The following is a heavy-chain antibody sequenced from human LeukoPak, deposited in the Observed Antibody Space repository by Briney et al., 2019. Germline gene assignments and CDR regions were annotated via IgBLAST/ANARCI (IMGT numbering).Heavy chain of an antibody. CDR1: EYTFTNYD. J-gene: IGHJ5*02. CDR3: ARSLGTYWGKDFLNWFDP. D-gene: IGHD3-16*01. V-gene: IGHV1-8*01. Sequence: ASVQVSCKASEYTFTNYDINWVRQATGQGLEWMGWINPNSGNTGYTQKFQGRVTMTRNTFLSTAYMELTSLKSEDTAVYYCARSLGTYWGKDFLNWFDPWGQGTLVTVSS. CDR2: INPNSGNT.